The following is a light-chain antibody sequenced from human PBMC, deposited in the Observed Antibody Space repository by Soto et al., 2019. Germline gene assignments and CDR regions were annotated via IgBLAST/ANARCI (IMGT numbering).Light chain of an antibody. Sequence: DIQMTQSPSTLSASVGDTVTITCRASQSISTWLAWYQQKPGEAPRLLIFDASNLESGVPSRFSGSGSGTEFTLTISSLQPDDFATYYCLQYDGNSGTFGQGTKVDSK. J-gene: IGKJ1*01. CDR2: DAS. CDR3: LQYDGNSGT. CDR1: QSISTW. V-gene: IGKV1-5*01.